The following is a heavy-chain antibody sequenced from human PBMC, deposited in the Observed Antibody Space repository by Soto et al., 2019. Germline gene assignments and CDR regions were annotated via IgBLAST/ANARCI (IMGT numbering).Heavy chain of an antibody. CDR3: ARDGGSGYSSGLVDY. CDR1: GYTFTSYG. J-gene: IGHJ4*02. V-gene: IGHV1-18*01. D-gene: IGHD6-19*01. Sequence: AASVKVSCKASGYTFTSYGISWVRQAPGQGLEWMGWISAYNGNTNYAQKLQGRVTMTTDTSTSTAYMELRSLRSDDTAVYYCARDGGSGYSSGLVDYWGQGTLVTVSS. CDR2: ISAYNGNT.